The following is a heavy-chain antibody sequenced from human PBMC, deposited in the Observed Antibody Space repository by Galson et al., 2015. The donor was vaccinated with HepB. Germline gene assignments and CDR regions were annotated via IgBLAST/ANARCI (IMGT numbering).Heavy chain of an antibody. D-gene: IGHD3-3*01. V-gene: IGHV3-23*01. Sequence: SLRLSCAASGFTFSSYAMSWVRQAPGKGLEWVSAISGSGGSTYYADSVKGRFTISRDNSKNTLYLQMNSLRAEDTAVYYCAKLLDPPPAEWLLLVPGFYYYGMDVWGQGTTVTVSS. CDR2: ISGSGGST. CDR1: GFTFSSYA. CDR3: AKLLDPPPAEWLLLVPGFYYYGMDV. J-gene: IGHJ6*02.